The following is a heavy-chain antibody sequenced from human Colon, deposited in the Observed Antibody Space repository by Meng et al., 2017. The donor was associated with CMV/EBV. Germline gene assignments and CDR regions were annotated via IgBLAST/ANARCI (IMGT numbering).Heavy chain of an antibody. CDR1: APLTTVSYS. V-gene: IGHV4-30-2*01. CDR3: ARGRAPLLVTLFDY. Sequence: APLTTVSYSGSWTRQQPGKGLGWIGYIYHTENTYYTPSLKSRVSISIDTSKNHFSLNLNSVTAADTAVYYCARGRAPLLVTLFDYWGQGTLVTVSS. CDR2: IYHTENT. J-gene: IGHJ4*02. D-gene: IGHD3-16*02.